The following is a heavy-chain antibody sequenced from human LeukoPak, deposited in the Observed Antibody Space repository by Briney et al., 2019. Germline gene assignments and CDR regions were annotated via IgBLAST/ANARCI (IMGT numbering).Heavy chain of an antibody. J-gene: IGHJ4*02. Sequence: SETLSLTCTVSGGSITNYYWSWIRQPLGKGLEWIGYIYYSGSTNYNPSLKSRVTISVDTSKNQLSLSLSSVTAAATAVYYCARQRYSGSYYFDYWGQGTLVTVSS. V-gene: IGHV4-59*08. CDR1: GGSITNYY. D-gene: IGHD1-26*01. CDR3: ARQRYSGSYYFDY. CDR2: IYYSGST.